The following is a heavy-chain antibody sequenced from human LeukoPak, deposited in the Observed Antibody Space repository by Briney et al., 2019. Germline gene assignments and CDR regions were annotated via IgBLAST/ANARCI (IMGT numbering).Heavy chain of an antibody. J-gene: IGHJ4*02. CDR2: IRRKAYGGTT. CDR3: TRKSKASTRFDY. Sequence: GGSLRLSCTASGFTFGDYAMSWFRQAPGKGREGVGFIRRKAYGGTTEYAASVKGRFTISRDESKSIAYLQMNSLKTEDTAVYYCTRKSKASTRFDYWGQGTLVTVSS. D-gene: IGHD6-6*01. CDR1: GFTFGDYA. V-gene: IGHV3-49*03.